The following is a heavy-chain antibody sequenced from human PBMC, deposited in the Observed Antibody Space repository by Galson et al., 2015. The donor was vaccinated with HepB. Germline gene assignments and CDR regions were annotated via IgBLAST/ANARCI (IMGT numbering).Heavy chain of an antibody. D-gene: IGHD4-23*01. CDR2: ISSSSSYI. Sequence: SLRLSCAASGFTFSSYSMNWVRQAPGKGLEWVSSISSSSSYIYYADSVKGRFTISRDNAKNSLYLQMNSLRAEDTAVYYCARDDYGGNSGGFDYWGQGTLVTVSS. V-gene: IGHV3-21*01. CDR1: GFTFSSYS. J-gene: IGHJ4*02. CDR3: ARDDYGGNSGGFDY.